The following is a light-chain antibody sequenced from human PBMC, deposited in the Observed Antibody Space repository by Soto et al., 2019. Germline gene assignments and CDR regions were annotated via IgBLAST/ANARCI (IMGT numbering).Light chain of an antibody. CDR3: QQYDDYWT. CDR2: AAS. Sequence: DIQMTQSPSPLSASVRDRVTITCRASQDIAIYLAWYQQKPGKAPKLLIYAASTLQSGVPSRFSGSGSGTEFTLTISSLQPDDFATYFCQQYDDYWTFGQGTKVE. J-gene: IGKJ1*01. CDR1: QDIAIY. V-gene: IGKV1-9*01.